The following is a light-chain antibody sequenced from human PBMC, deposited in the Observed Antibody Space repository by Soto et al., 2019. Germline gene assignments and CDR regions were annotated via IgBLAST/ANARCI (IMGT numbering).Light chain of an antibody. J-gene: IGLJ2*01. V-gene: IGLV2-14*01. CDR2: EVT. CDR3: SSYTSSSTLVV. CDR1: SSDVGGYNY. Sequence: QSALTQPASVSGSPGQSITISCTGTSSDVGGYNYVSWYQHHPGKAPKLMIYEVTNRPSGVSSRFSGSRSGNTASLIISGLQAEDEADYYCSSYTSSSTLVVFGGGTKLTVL.